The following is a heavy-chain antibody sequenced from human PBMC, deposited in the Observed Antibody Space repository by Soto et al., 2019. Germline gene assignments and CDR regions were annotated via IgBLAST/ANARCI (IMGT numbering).Heavy chain of an antibody. CDR2: ISRSSSYI. J-gene: IGHJ4*02. D-gene: IGHD3-9*01. Sequence: GGSLRLSCAASGFTFSSYSMNWVRQAPGKGLEWVSSISRSSSYIYYADSVKGRFTISRDNAKNSLYLQMNSLRAEDTALYYCARGLNGSGTANDCWGQGTLVTVSS. V-gene: IGHV3-21*01. CDR1: GFTFSSYS. CDR3: ARGLNGSGTANDC.